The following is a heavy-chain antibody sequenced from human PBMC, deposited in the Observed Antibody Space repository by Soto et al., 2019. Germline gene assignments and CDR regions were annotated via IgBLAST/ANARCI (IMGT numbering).Heavy chain of an antibody. V-gene: IGHV4-59*01. Sequence: SETLSLTCTVSGGSISSYYWSWIRQPPGKGLEWIGYIYYSGSTNYNPSLKSPVTISVDTSKNQFSLKLSSVTAADTAVYYCARYLRDFWSGYPYNWFDPWGQGTLVTVSS. D-gene: IGHD3-3*01. J-gene: IGHJ5*02. CDR3: ARYLRDFWSGYPYNWFDP. CDR1: GGSISSYY. CDR2: IYYSGST.